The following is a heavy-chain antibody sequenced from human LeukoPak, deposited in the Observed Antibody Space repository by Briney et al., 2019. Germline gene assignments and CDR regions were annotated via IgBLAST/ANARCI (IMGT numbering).Heavy chain of an antibody. CDR3: ARHSICFDP. Sequence: PSETLSPTCTVSGVAISSYYWSWIRQPPGQRLEWIGYISYSGSTNYNPFLKSRVTISVDTSKNQFSLKLTSVTAADTDVYYCARHSICFDPWGQGTLVTVSS. CDR2: ISYSGST. CDR1: GVAISSYY. J-gene: IGHJ5*02. V-gene: IGHV4-59*08.